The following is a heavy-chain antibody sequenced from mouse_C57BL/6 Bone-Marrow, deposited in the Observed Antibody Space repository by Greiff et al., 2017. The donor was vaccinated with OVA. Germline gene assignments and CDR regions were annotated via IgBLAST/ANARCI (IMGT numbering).Heavy chain of an antibody. D-gene: IGHD2-3*01. J-gene: IGHJ3*01. Sequence: VQLQQSGPGLVKPSQSLSLTCSVTGYSITSGYYWNWIRQFPGNKLEWMGYISYDGSNNYNPSLKNRISITRDTSKNQFFLKLNSVTTEDTATYYCARAWLLRFAYWGQGTLVTVSA. CDR1: GYSITSGYY. CDR3: ARAWLLRFAY. V-gene: IGHV3-6*01. CDR2: ISYDGSN.